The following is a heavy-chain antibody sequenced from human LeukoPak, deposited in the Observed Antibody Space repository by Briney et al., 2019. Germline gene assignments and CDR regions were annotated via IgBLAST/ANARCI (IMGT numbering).Heavy chain of an antibody. CDR3: ATTPLPAAIPFDY. D-gene: IGHD2-2*01. V-gene: IGHV1-18*04. Sequence: ASVKVSCKASGYTFTRYYMHWVRQAPGQGLEWMGWISAYNGNTNYAQKLQGRVTMTTDTSTSTAYMELRSLRSDDTAVYYCATTPLPAAIPFDYWGQGTLVTVSS. CDR2: ISAYNGNT. J-gene: IGHJ4*02. CDR1: GYTFTRYY.